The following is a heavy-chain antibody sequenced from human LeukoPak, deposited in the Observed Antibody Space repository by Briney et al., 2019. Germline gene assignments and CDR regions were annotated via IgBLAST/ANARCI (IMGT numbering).Heavy chain of an antibody. CDR2: ISGSGGST. CDR1: GFTFSSYA. Sequence: GGSLRLFCAASGFTFSSYAMSWVRQAPGKGLEWVSAISGSGGSTYYADSVKGRFTISRDNSKNTLYLQMNSLRAEDTAVYYCAKDVGRGYGGSYYFDYWGQGTLVTVSS. J-gene: IGHJ4*02. D-gene: IGHD4-23*01. CDR3: AKDVGRGYGGSYYFDY. V-gene: IGHV3-23*01.